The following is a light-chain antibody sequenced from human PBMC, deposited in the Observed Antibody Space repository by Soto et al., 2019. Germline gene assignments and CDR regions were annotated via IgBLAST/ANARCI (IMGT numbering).Light chain of an antibody. CDR3: QQRSNWPRT. J-gene: IGKJ1*01. V-gene: IGKV3-11*01. Sequence: EIVLTQSPGTLSLSPGERATLSCRASQSVSASLAWYQQRPGQAPRLLIYDASNRATGIPARFSGSGSGTDFTLTISSLEPEDFAVYYCQQRSNWPRTFGQGTKVDIK. CDR1: QSVSAS. CDR2: DAS.